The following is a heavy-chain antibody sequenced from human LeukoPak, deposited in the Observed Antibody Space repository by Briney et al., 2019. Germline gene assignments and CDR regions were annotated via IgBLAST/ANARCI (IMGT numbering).Heavy chain of an antibody. CDR3: ARVRGSYSFDY. CDR2: INQGGSEK. Sequence: GGSLRLSCAASGCTFSSYWRTWVRQAPGKGLEWVANINQGGSEKYYVDSVKGRFTISRDNTKNSLYLQTTSLRAEDAAAYYCARVRGSYSFDYWGQGTLVTVSS. D-gene: IGHD1-26*01. CDR1: GCTFSSYW. J-gene: IGHJ4*02. V-gene: IGHV3-7*01.